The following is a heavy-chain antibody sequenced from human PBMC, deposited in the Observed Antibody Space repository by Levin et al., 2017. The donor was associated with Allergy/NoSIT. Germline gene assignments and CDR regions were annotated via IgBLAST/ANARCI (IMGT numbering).Heavy chain of an antibody. Sequence: LPGGSLRLSCLASGFTFSNYWMTWVRQAPGRGLEWVANIKEDGSENYYVDSVKDRFTISRDNAKNSLFLQMNSLRAEDTAVYFCARGSAHCTSSCFDYWGQGNQVTVSS. CDR3: ARGSAHCTSSCFDY. D-gene: IGHD2-8*01. CDR1: GFTFSNYW. V-gene: IGHV3-7*01. CDR2: IKEDGSEN. J-gene: IGHJ4*02.